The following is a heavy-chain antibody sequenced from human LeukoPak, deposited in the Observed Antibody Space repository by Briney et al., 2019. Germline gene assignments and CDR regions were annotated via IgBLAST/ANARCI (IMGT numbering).Heavy chain of an antibody. CDR3: ARGYRGRSGSYAYYYYYMDV. V-gene: IGHV1-8*01. D-gene: IGHD1-26*01. CDR2: MNPNSGNT. J-gene: IGHJ6*03. Sequence: ASVTVSCKASGYTFTSYDINWVRQATGQGLEWMGWMNPNSGNTGYAQKFQGRVTMTRNTSISTAYMELSSLGSEDTAVYYCARGYRGRSGSYAYYYYYMDVWGKGTTVTVSS. CDR1: GYTFTSYD.